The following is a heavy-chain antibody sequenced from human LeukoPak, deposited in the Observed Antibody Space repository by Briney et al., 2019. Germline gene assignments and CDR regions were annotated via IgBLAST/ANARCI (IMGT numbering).Heavy chain of an antibody. CDR2: IGGSGGST. CDR1: GFTFSSYG. Sequence: QPGGSLRLSCAASGFTFSSYGMHWVRQAPGKGLEWVSAIGGSGGSTYYADSVKGRFTISRDNAKNSLYLQMNSLRAEDTAVYYCARARAGFGDYWGQGTLVTVSS. CDR3: ARARAGFGDY. D-gene: IGHD3-10*01. V-gene: IGHV3-23*01. J-gene: IGHJ4*02.